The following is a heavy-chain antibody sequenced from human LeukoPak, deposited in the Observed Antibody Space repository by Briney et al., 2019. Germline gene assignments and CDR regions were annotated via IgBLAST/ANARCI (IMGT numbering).Heavy chain of an antibody. Sequence: PSETLSLTCTVSGSSISSGYYWGWIRQPPGKGLEWIGSIYHSGSTYYNPSLKSRVTISVDTSKNQFSLKLSSVTAADTAVYYCARQGGSYSVYNYWGQGTLVTVSS. CDR3: ARQGGSYSVYNY. V-gene: IGHV4-38-2*02. CDR2: IYHSGST. J-gene: IGHJ4*02. CDR1: GSSISSGYY. D-gene: IGHD1-26*01.